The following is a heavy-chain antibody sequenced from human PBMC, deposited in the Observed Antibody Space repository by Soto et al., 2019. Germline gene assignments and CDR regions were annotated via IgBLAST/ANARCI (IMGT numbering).Heavy chain of an antibody. D-gene: IGHD1-26*01. J-gene: IGHJ4*02. V-gene: IGHV3-30*18. CDR3: AKAPYSGSSFFGY. CDR2: ISYDGSNK. Sequence: GGSLRLSCAASGFTFSSYGMHWVRQAPGKGLEWVAVISYDGSNKYYADSVKGRFTISRDNSKNTLYLQMNSLRAEDTAVYYCAKAPYSGSSFFGYWGQGTLVTVSS. CDR1: GFTFSSYG.